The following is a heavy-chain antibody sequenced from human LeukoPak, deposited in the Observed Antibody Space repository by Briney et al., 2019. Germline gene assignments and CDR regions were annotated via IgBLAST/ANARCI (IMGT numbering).Heavy chain of an antibody. D-gene: IGHD3-3*01. CDR3: ARGILNYDFWSGSEYYFDY. CDR2: IKQDGSEK. Sequence: PGGSLRLSCAASGFTFSSYWMSWVRQAPGKGLEWVANIKQDGSEKYYVDSVKGRFTISRDNAKNSLYLQMNSLRAEDTAVYYCARGILNYDFWSGSEYYFDYWGQGTLVTVSS. J-gene: IGHJ4*02. V-gene: IGHV3-7*01. CDR1: GFTFSSYW.